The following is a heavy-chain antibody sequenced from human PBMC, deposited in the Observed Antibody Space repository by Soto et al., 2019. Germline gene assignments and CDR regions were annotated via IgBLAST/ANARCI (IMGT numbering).Heavy chain of an antibody. J-gene: IGHJ3*02. D-gene: IGHD3-3*01. V-gene: IGHV1-8*01. CDR3: ARRITIFGVVTDAFDI. Sequence: ASVKVSCTASGYTFTSYDINWVRQATGQGLEWMGRMNPNSGNTGYAQKFQGRVTMTRNTSISTAYMELSSLRSEDTAVYYCARRITIFGVVTDAFDIWGQGTMVTVSS. CDR2: MNPNSGNT. CDR1: GYTFTSYD.